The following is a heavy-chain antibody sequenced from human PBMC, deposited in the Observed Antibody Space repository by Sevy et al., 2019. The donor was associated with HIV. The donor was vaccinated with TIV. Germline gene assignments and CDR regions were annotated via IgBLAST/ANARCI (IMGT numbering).Heavy chain of an antibody. CDR1: GDSISDYY. Sequence: SETLSLTCNVSGDSISDYYWSWIRQSPWKGLEWIGYISHSGSTNHNPSLKRRVTLSADTSKNQISLKLTFVTAAVTAVYYCARGKVLTDYWGQGTLVTVSS. J-gene: IGHJ4*02. CDR3: ARGKVLTDY. V-gene: IGHV4-59*01. CDR2: ISHSGST.